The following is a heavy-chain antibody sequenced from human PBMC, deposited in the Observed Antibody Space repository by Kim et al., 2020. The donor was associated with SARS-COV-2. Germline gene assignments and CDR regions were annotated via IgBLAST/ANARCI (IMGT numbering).Heavy chain of an antibody. CDR3: DGSDF. CDR2: ISGGGGRT. V-gene: IGHV3-23*01. Sequence: GGSLILSCAASGFTFSTYAMSWARQAPGKGLEWVSTISGGGGRTHYADSVKGRFTISRDNSKNTLFLHMNSLRADDTAIYYCDGSDFWGQGTLVTVSS. J-gene: IGHJ4*02. CDR1: GFTFSTYA.